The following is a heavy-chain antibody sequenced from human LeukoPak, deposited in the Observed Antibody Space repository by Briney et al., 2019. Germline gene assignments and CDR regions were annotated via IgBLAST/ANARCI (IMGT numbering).Heavy chain of an antibody. V-gene: IGHV1-8*01. J-gene: IGHJ6*02. CDR1: GYTFTSYD. Sequence: GASVKVSCKASGYTFTSYDINWVRQATGQGLEWMGWMNPNSGNTGYAQKFQGRVAMTRNTSISTAYMELSSLRSEDTAVYYCARGSPGIDGMDVWGQGTTVTVSS. D-gene: IGHD3-10*01. CDR2: MNPNSGNT. CDR3: ARGSPGIDGMDV.